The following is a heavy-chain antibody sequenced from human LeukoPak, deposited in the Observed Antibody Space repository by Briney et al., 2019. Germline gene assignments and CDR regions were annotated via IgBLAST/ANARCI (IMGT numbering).Heavy chain of an antibody. CDR3: ARGRAHFTYYEFWSAERGENWFDP. J-gene: IGHJ5*02. CDR1: GYTFTSYD. V-gene: IGHV1-8*01. Sequence: ASVKVSCKASGYTFTSYDINWVRQATGQGLEWMGWMNPNSGNTGYAQKFQGRVTMTRNTSISTAYMELSSLRSEDTAVYYCARGRAHFTYYEFWSAERGENWFDPWGQGTLVTVSS. D-gene: IGHD3-3*01. CDR2: MNPNSGNT.